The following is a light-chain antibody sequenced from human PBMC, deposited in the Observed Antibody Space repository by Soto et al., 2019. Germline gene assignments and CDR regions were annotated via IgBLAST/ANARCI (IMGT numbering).Light chain of an antibody. J-gene: IGLJ2*01. CDR2: EVS. Sequence: QSVLTQPASVSGSPGQSITISCTGTSSDVGSYDLVSWYQQHPDKAPKLMIYEVSKRPSGVSNRFSGSKSGNTASLTISGLQAEDEADYYCCSYAGSSTHVLFGGGTQLTVL. V-gene: IGLV2-23*02. CDR3: CSYAGSSTHVL. CDR1: SSDVGSYDL.